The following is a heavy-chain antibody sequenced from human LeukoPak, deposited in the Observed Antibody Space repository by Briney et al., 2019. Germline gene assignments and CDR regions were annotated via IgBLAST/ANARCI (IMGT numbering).Heavy chain of an antibody. D-gene: IGHD5-18*01. J-gene: IGHJ4*02. CDR2: IYTSGST. CDR1: GASISSGSYY. Sequence: SETLSLTCAVSGASISSGSYYWSWIRQPAGKGLEWIGRIYTSGSTNYNPSLKSRVTISVDTSKNQFSLKLSSVTAADTAVYYCAKDVDTAMAADFDYWGQGTLVTVSS. V-gene: IGHV4-61*02. CDR3: AKDVDTAMAADFDY.